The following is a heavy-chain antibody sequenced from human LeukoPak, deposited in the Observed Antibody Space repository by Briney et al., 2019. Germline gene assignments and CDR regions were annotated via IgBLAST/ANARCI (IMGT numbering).Heavy chain of an antibody. Sequence: PSQTLSLTCTVSGGSISSGSYYWSWIRQPAGKGLEWIGHIYTSGYTNYNSSLKSRVTISVETSKNQFSLKLSSVTAADTAFYYCARGEIAAAGTNRFDPWGQGTLVTVSS. CDR1: GGSISSGSYY. D-gene: IGHD6-13*01. CDR2: IYTSGYT. CDR3: ARGEIAAAGTNRFDP. J-gene: IGHJ5*02. V-gene: IGHV4-61*09.